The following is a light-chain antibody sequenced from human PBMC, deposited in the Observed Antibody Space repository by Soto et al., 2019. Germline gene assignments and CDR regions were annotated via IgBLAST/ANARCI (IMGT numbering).Light chain of an antibody. V-gene: IGLV1-44*01. CDR2: SNN. CDR1: SSNVGSNT. CDR3: AAWDDSLNAYV. Sequence: QSVLTQPPSASGTPGQRVTISCSGGSSNVGSNTVDWYQQLAGTAPTLLIYSNNERPSGVPDRFSGSKSGTSASLAISGLQSDDEADYYCAAWDDSLNAYVFGSGTKLTVL. J-gene: IGLJ1*01.